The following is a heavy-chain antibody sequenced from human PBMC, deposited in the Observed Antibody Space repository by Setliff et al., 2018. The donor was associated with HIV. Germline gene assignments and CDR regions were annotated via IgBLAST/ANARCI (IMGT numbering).Heavy chain of an antibody. D-gene: IGHD4-17*01. Sequence: GGSLRLSCAASGFTFGSYWMSWIRQAPGKGLEWVSYIGGRGSTIYYADSVKGRFTISRDSAHNSLYLQMNSLRVDDTAVYYCARDAYGDSYFDFWGQGTLVTVSS. CDR2: IGGRGSTI. CDR3: ARDAYGDSYFDF. J-gene: IGHJ4*02. V-gene: IGHV3-48*04. CDR1: GFTFGSYW.